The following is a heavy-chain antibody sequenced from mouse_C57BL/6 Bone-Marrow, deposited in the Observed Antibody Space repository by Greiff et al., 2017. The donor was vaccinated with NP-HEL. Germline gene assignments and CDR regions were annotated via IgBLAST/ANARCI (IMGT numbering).Heavy chain of an antibody. CDR2: IYPRSGNT. D-gene: IGHD1-1*01. CDR1: GYTFTSYG. V-gene: IGHV1-81*01. CDR3: ARSEATVVAPYLDY. Sequence: QVQLQQSGAELARPGASVKLSCKASGYTFTSYGISWVKQRTGQGLEWIGEIYPRSGNTYYNEKFKGKATLTADKSSSTAYMELRSLTSEDSAVYFCARSEATVVAPYLDYWGKGTTLTVSS. J-gene: IGHJ2*01.